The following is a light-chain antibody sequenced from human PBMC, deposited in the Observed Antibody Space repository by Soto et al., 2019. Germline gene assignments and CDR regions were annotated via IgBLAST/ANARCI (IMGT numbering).Light chain of an antibody. Sequence: DVQMTQSPSSLSASVGDRVTITCRASLGISNYLAWYQQKPGKVPKLLIYAASTLQSGVPSRFSGSGSGTDFTLTISSLQPDDVATYYCQKFNSAPYTFGQGTKLEIK. CDR2: AAS. CDR1: LGISNY. CDR3: QKFNSAPYT. J-gene: IGKJ2*01. V-gene: IGKV1-27*01.